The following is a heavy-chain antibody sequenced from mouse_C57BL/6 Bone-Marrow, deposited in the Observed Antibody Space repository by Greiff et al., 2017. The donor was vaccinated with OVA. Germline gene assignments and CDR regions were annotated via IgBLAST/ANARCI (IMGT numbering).Heavy chain of an antibody. Sequence: EVQLQQSGAELVRPGASVKLSCTASGFNIKDDYMHWVKQRPEQGLEWIGWIDPENGDTEYASKFQGKATITADTSSNTAYLQLSSLTSEDTAVYYCTTYYGSSYLYAMDYWGQGTSVTVSS. CDR1: GFNIKDDY. CDR2: IDPENGDT. J-gene: IGHJ4*01. CDR3: TTYYGSSYLYAMDY. V-gene: IGHV14-4*01. D-gene: IGHD1-1*01.